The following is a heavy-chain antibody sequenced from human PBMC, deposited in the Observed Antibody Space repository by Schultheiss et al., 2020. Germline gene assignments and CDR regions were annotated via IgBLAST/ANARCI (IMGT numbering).Heavy chain of an antibody. CDR1: GFTFDDYA. D-gene: IGHD1-20*01. Sequence: GGSLGLSCAASGFTFDDYAMHWVRQAPGKGLEWVSLINSDGSSTNYADSVKGRFTISRDNAKNTLYLQMNSLRAEDTAVYYCARMALNWNLSWGQGTLVTVSS. CDR2: INSDGSST. J-gene: IGHJ5*02. V-gene: IGHV3-74*01. CDR3: ARMALNWNLS.